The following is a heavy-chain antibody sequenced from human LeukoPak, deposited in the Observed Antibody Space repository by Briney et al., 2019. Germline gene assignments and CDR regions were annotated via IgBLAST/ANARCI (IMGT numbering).Heavy chain of an antibody. CDR3: ARSGYDSTYYYYMDV. Sequence: SETLSLTCTVSGGSISSSSYYWGWIRQPPGKGLEWIGSIYYSGSTYYNPSLKSRVTISVDTSKNQFSLKLSSVTAVDTAVYYCARSGYDSTYYYYMDVWGKGTTVTISS. D-gene: IGHD5-12*01. V-gene: IGHV4-39*07. CDR2: IYYSGST. J-gene: IGHJ6*03. CDR1: GGSISSSSYY.